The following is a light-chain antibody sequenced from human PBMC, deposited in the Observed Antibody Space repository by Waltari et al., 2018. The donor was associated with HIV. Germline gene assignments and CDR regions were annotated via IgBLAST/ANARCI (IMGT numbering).Light chain of an antibody. CDR2: WAS. V-gene: IGKV4-1*01. CDR1: KSVSYTSNNKNY. J-gene: IGKJ1*01. Sequence: DIVMTQSPDSLAVSLGERATINCKSSKSVSYTSNNKNYLAWYQQKPGQPPKLLIYWASTRESGVPDRFSGSGSGTDFTLTISSLQAEDVAVYYCQQYYITPQTFGQGTKVEIK. CDR3: QQYYITPQT.